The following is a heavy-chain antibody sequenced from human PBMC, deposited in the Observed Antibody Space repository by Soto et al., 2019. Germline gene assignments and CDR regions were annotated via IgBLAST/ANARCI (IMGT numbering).Heavy chain of an antibody. CDR2: IYYSGST. CDR1: GGSISSGGYY. Sequence: SETLSLTCTVSGGSISSGGYYWSWIRQHPGKGLERIGYIYYSGSTYYNPSLKSRVTISVDTSKNQFSLKLNSMTAADTAVYYCARHNYGSGSTYFDYWGQGTLVTVSS. J-gene: IGHJ4*02. CDR3: ARHNYGSGSTYFDY. D-gene: IGHD3-10*01. V-gene: IGHV4-31*03.